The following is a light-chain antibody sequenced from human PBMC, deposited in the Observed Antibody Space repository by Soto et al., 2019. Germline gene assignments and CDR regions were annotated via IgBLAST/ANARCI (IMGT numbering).Light chain of an antibody. V-gene: IGKV3-15*01. CDR2: GAS. Sequence: EKVMTQSPATLSVSPGERATLSCRASQSVSSNLAWYQQKPGPAPRLLIYGASTRATGIPSRFSVSGSGTEFTLTISSLQSDDFAFYYCQQYNNWPPYTFGQGTKLEIK. CDR1: QSVSSN. J-gene: IGKJ2*01. CDR3: QQYNNWPPYT.